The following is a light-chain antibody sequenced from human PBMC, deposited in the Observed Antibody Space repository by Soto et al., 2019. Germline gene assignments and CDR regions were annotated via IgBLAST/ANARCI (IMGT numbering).Light chain of an antibody. CDR1: QSLVYSEGNTY. J-gene: IGKJ2*01. V-gene: IGKV2-30*01. Sequence: DVVMTQSPLSLPVTLGQPASISCRSSQSLVYSEGNTYLNWFQQRPGQSPRRLIYKVSNRDSGVPDRFSGSGSGTDFTLKISRVVAEDVGVYYCMQGTHWPLYTFGQGTKLEIK. CDR2: KVS. CDR3: MQGTHWPLYT.